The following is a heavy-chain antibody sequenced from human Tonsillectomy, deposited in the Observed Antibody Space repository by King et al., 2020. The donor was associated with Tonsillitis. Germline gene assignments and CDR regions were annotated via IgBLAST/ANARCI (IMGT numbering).Heavy chain of an antibody. CDR3: ARESLKGSSWLYFDL. Sequence: QLVQSGGGVVQPGRSLRLSCAASGFTFSSYGMHWVRQAPGKGLEWVTVIWYDGSNKFSADSVKGRFTISRDNSKNTLFLQMNSLRAEDTAVYYCARESLKGSSWLYFDLWGRGTLVTVSS. CDR2: IWYDGSNK. CDR1: GFTFSSYG. V-gene: IGHV3-33*01. J-gene: IGHJ2*01. D-gene: IGHD6-13*01.